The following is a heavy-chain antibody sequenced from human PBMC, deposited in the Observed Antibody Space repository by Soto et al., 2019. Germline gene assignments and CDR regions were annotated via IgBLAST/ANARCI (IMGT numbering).Heavy chain of an antibody. Sequence: PGGSLRLSCAASGFTFSDYYMNWIRQAPGKGLEWVSSISSSGSYTNHADSVRGRFTISRDNAKNSLYLQMNSLRAEDTAVYYCARDIYSVDYWGQGTLVTVSS. D-gene: IGHD4-4*01. CDR3: ARDIYSVDY. J-gene: IGHJ4*02. CDR2: ISSSGSYT. CDR1: GFTFSDYY. V-gene: IGHV3-11*05.